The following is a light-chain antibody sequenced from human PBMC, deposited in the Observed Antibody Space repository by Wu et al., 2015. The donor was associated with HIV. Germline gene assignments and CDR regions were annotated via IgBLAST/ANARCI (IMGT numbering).Light chain of an antibody. CDR2: SAS. Sequence: DIQMTQSPSSLSASVGDRVTITCRSSQDIYNYLAWYQQRPGKVPKVLIHSASTLPSGVPSRFSGSGSGTDFTLTINSLQPEDVATYYCQKXNSALWTFGQGTKVEIK. J-gene: IGKJ1*01. CDR3: QKXNSALWT. CDR1: QDIYNY. V-gene: IGKV1-27*01.